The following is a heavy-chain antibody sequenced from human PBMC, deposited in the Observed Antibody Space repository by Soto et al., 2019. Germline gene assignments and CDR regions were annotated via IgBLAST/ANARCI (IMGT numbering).Heavy chain of an antibody. CDR3: AKMDVSTAGSFDY. Sequence: VGSLRLSCVASGFTFSRHGLSWVRQAPGKGLEWVSTINPSGDSTFYADSVKGRFTISRDNSKNTVYLQMNSLSVGDTAVYLCAKMDVSTAGSFDYWGQGALVTVSS. CDR2: INPSGDST. D-gene: IGHD6-13*01. V-gene: IGHV3-23*01. CDR1: GFTFSRHG. J-gene: IGHJ4*02.